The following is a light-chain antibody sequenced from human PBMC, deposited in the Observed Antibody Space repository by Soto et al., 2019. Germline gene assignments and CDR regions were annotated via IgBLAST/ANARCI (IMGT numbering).Light chain of an antibody. CDR2: AAS. CDR1: QTIRSW. Sequence: LCGSVGNRVTITCRASQTIRSWLAWYQQKPGKAPKLLIYAASSLQSGVPPRFSGSGSGTDFTLTITSLQPEDFAIYYCLQANRFPLSFGQGTRLEIK. V-gene: IGKV1-12*01. CDR3: LQANRFPLS. J-gene: IGKJ5*01.